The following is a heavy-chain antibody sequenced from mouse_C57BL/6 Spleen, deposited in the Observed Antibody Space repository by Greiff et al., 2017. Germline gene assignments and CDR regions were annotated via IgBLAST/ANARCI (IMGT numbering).Heavy chain of an antibody. CDR3: ASLNYYGSRPYYYAMDY. Sequence: VQLQQSGPELVKPGASVKISCKASGYSFTDYNMNWVKQSNGKSLEWIGVINPNYGTTSYNQKFKGKATLTVDQSSSTAYMQLNSLTSEDSAVYYFASLNYYGSRPYYYAMDYWGQGTSVTVSS. J-gene: IGHJ4*01. D-gene: IGHD1-1*01. V-gene: IGHV1-39*01. CDR1: GYSFTDYN. CDR2: INPNYGTT.